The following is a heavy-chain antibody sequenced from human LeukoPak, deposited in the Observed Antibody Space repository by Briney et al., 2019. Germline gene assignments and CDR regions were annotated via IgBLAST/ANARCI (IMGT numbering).Heavy chain of an antibody. V-gene: IGHV3-53*01. Sequence: RGSLRLSCAASGFTVSSNYMSWVRQAPGKGLEWVSVIYSGGSTYYADSVKGRFTISRDNSKNTLYLQMNSLRAEDTAVYYCARDRYYGSGSYYRGPHYYYGMDVWGQGTTVTVSS. CDR1: GFTVSSNY. CDR3: ARDRYYGSGSYYRGPHYYYGMDV. J-gene: IGHJ6*02. D-gene: IGHD3-10*01. CDR2: IYSGGST.